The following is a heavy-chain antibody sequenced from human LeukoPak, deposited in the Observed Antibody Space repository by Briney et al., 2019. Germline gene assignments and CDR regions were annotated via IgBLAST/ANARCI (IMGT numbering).Heavy chain of an antibody. Sequence: SETLSLTCTVSGGSINSSSYYWGWIRQPPGEALEWIGSIYHSGYTYYNPSLKSRVTISVDTSKSQFSLKLSSVTVADTAVYYCARSSMFRGVTVDYWGQGTLVTVSS. CDR1: GGSINSSSYY. D-gene: IGHD3-10*01. V-gene: IGHV4-39*01. CDR3: ARSSMFRGVTVDY. J-gene: IGHJ4*02. CDR2: IYHSGYT.